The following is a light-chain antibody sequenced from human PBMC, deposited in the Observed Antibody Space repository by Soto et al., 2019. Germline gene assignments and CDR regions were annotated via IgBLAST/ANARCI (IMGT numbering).Light chain of an antibody. CDR3: QQYNNWPPAIT. V-gene: IGKV3-15*01. Sequence: ETLMTQSPATLSVSPGERATLSCRASQSVSTNLAWFQQKPGQAPRLLIYGASTRATGIPARFSGSGSGTDFTLTISSLQSEDFAVYYCQQYNNWPPAITFGPGTKVDTK. CDR2: GAS. CDR1: QSVSTN. J-gene: IGKJ3*01.